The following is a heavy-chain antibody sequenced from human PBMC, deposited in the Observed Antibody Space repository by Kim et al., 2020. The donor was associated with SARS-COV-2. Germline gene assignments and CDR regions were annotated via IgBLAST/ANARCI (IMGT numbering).Heavy chain of an antibody. CDR3: ARDLYYYGSGSYYNGETINDY. J-gene: IGHJ4*02. CDR1: GYTFTSYY. V-gene: IGHV1-46*01. CDR2: INPSGGST. Sequence: ASVKVSCKASGYTFTSYYMHWVRQAPGQGLEWMGIINPSGGSTSYAQKFQGRVTMTRDTSTSTVYMELSSLRSEDTAVYYCARDLYYYGSGSYYNGETINDYWGQGTLVTVSS. D-gene: IGHD3-10*01.